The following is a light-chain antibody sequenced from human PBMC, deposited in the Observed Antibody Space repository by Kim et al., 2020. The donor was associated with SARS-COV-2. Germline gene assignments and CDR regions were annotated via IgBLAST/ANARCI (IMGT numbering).Light chain of an antibody. Sequence: PGERATLSCRASQSVSSYLAWYQQKPGLAPRLLIYDASNRATGIPARFSGSGSGTDFTLTISSLEPEDFAVYYCQQHSNWPPALTFGGGTKVDIK. CDR2: DAS. J-gene: IGKJ4*01. V-gene: IGKV3-11*01. CDR1: QSVSSY. CDR3: QQHSNWPPALT.